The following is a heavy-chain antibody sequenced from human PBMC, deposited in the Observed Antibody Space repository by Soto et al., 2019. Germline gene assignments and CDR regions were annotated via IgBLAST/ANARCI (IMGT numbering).Heavy chain of an antibody. V-gene: IGHV1-69*06. CDR2: IIPIFGTA. CDR1: GGTFSSYA. Sequence: QVQLVQSGAEVKKPGSSVKVSCKASGGTFSSYAISWVRQAPGQGLEWMGGIIPIFGTANYAQKFPGRVTITADKSTSTAYMELSSLRSEDTAVYYCARGWEDIVVVPAASFGYWGQGTLVTVSS. D-gene: IGHD2-2*01. CDR3: ARGWEDIVVVPAASFGY. J-gene: IGHJ4*02.